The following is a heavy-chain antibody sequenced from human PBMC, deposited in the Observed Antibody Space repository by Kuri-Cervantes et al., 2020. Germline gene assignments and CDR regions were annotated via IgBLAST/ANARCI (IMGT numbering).Heavy chain of an antibody. J-gene: IGHJ5*02. Sequence: ASVKVSCKTSGYTFTDFFIHWVRQAPGQGLEWMGWISAYNGNTNYAQKLQGRVTMTTDTSTSTAYMELRSLRSEDTAVYYCARVVVAATHWFDPWGQGTLVTVSS. V-gene: IGHV1-18*04. D-gene: IGHD2-15*01. CDR3: ARVVVAATHWFDP. CDR1: GYTFTDFF. CDR2: ISAYNGNT.